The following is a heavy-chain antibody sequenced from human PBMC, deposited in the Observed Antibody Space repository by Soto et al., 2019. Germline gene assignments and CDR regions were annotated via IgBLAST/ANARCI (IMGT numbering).Heavy chain of an antibody. CDR3: AIRAGHDYYYGMAV. CDR1: GYTFTSYD. D-gene: IGHD5-12*01. Sequence: QVQLVQSGAEVKKPGASVKVSCKASGYTFTSYDINWVRQATGQGLEWMGWLNPNSGNRGFAQNFQGRVTMSSDTSISTAYMDLSSLRSEDTAVYYCAIRAGHDYYYGMAVWGQGTTVTVS. CDR2: LNPNSGNR. J-gene: IGHJ6*02. V-gene: IGHV1-8*01.